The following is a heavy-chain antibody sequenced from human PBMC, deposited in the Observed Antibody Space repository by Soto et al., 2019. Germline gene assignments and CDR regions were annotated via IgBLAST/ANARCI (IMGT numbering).Heavy chain of an antibody. D-gene: IGHD3-16*01. CDR3: ARDLLMSGAWFDP. V-gene: IGHV4-38-2*02. Sequence: SETLSLTCGVSGYSISSGYYWGWIRQPPGKGLEWIGSIYHSGSTYYNPSLKSRVTISVDTSKNQFSLKLGSVTAADTAVYYCARDLLMSGAWFDPWGQGTLVTVSS. J-gene: IGHJ5*02. CDR1: GYSISSGYY. CDR2: IYHSGST.